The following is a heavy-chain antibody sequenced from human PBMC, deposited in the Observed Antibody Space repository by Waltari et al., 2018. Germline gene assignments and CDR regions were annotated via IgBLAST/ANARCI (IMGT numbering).Heavy chain of an antibody. CDR3: ARGHSGYDIGRFDY. Sequence: QVQLQESGPGLVKPSQTLSLTCTVSGGSISSCVSYWSWLRQPPGKGLEWIGYIYYSGSTYYNPSLKSRVTISVDTSKNQFSLKLSSVTAADTAVYYCARGHSGYDIGRFDYWGQGTLVTVSS. D-gene: IGHD5-12*01. V-gene: IGHV4-30-4*08. CDR1: GGSISSCVSY. J-gene: IGHJ4*02. CDR2: IYYSGST.